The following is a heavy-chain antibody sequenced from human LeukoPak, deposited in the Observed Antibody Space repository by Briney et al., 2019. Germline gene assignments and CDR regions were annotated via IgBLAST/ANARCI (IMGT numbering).Heavy chain of an antibody. CDR2: ISYDGSDK. Sequence: SGGSLRLSCASSGFTFHDYAMHWVRQAPGKGLEWVAVISYDGSDKYYTDSVKGRFTISRDNSKNTLYLQMNSLRAEDTAVYYCARDQSSVAGTTYNWFDPWGQGTLVTVSS. V-gene: IGHV3-30*04. CDR1: GFTFHDYA. D-gene: IGHD6-19*01. J-gene: IGHJ5*02. CDR3: ARDQSSVAGTTYNWFDP.